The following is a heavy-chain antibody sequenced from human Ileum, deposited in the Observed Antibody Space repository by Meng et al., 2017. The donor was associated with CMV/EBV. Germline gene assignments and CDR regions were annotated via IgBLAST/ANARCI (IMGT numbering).Heavy chain of an antibody. CDR2: ISNTGGTI. CDR1: GFTFASYG. J-gene: IGHJ4*02. V-gene: IGHV3-23*01. CDR3: VRDRKSCSGGFGHPY. Sequence: GESLKISCAASGFTFASYGMSWVRQAPGKGLEWVSVISNTGGTIYEADSVKGRLTISRDKAKSTLDLQMNSLRAEDTAVYYGVRDRKSCSGGFGHPYWGQG. D-gene: IGHD2-15*01.